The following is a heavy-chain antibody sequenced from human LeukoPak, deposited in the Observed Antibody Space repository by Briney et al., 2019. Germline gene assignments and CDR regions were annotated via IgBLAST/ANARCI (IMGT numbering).Heavy chain of an antibody. CDR2: ISWNSGSI. CDR3: ARSDILTGYYTAVYYFDY. V-gene: IGHV3-9*01. D-gene: IGHD3-9*01. J-gene: IGHJ4*02. CDR1: GFTFDDYA. Sequence: GRSLRLSCAASGFTFDDYAMHWVRQAPGKGLEWVSGISWNSGSIGYADSVKGRFTISRDNAKNSLYLQMNSLRAEDTAVYYCARSDILTGYYTAVYYFDYWGQGTLVSVSS.